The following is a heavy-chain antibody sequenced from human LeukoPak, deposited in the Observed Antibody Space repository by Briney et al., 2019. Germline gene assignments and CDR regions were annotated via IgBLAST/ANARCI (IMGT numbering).Heavy chain of an antibody. CDR2: INDDSNDI. D-gene: IGHD2-2*01. Sequence: GGSLRLSCAASGFPFSLYAMNWVRQAPGKGLEWVSYINDDSNDIHYADSVKGRFSISRDSARNTLYLQLSSLRAEDTAVYYCARDTFQPGLIDSWGQGTLVTVSS. CDR3: ARDTFQPGLIDS. J-gene: IGHJ4*02. CDR1: GFPFSLYA. V-gene: IGHV3-21*05.